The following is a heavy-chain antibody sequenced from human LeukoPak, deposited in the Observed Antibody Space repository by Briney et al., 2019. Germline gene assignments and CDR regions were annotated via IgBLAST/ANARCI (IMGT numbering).Heavy chain of an antibody. CDR1: GFTFSSYA. D-gene: IGHD4-17*01. CDR3: ARDYGDYRVGQSYYGMDV. CDR2: ISYDGSNK. V-gene: IGHV3-30-3*01. J-gene: IGHJ6*02. Sequence: GGSLRLSCAASGFTFSSYAMHWVRQAPGKGLEWVAVISYDGSNKYYADSVKGRFTISRDNSKNTLYLQMNSLRAEDTAVYYCARDYGDYRVGQSYYGMDVWGQGTTVTVSS.